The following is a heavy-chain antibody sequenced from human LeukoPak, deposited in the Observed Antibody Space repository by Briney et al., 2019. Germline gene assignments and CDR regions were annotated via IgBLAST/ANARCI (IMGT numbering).Heavy chain of an antibody. Sequence: SETLSLTCAVYGGSFSGYYWSWIRQPPGKGLEWIGEINHSGSTNYNPSLKSRVTISVDTSKNQFSLKLSSVTAADTAVYYCATRPDIAATGPGWFDPWGQGTLVTVSS. CDR3: ATRPDIAATGPGWFDP. CDR1: GGSFSGYY. CDR2: INHSGST. D-gene: IGHD6-13*01. V-gene: IGHV4-34*01. J-gene: IGHJ5*02.